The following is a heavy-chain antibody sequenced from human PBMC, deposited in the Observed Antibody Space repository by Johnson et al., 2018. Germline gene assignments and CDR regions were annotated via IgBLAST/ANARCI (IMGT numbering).Heavy chain of an antibody. CDR2: ISYDGSNK. V-gene: IGHV3-30*18. D-gene: IGHD5-24*01. Sequence: QVQLVQSGGGVVQPGRSLRLSCAASGFTFSSYGMHWVRQAPGKGLEWVAVISYDGSNKYYADSVKGRFTISRDNSKNTLYLQRNSLRAEDTAVYYRAKGREMATITDAFENWGQGTMVTVSS. CDR3: AKGREMATITDAFEN. CDR1: GFTFSSYG. J-gene: IGHJ3*02.